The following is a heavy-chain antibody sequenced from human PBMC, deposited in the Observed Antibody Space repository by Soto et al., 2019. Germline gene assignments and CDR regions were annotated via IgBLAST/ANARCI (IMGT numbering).Heavy chain of an antibody. CDR2: IYSGGST. J-gene: IGHJ4*02. D-gene: IGHD2-21*02. CDR1: GFTFSNDW. V-gene: IGHV3-66*01. CDR3: ARESDLGLYFDY. Sequence: PGGSLRLSCAASGFTFSNDWINWVRQVPGKGLEWVSVIYSGGSTYYADSGKGRFTISRDNSKNTLYLQMNSLRAEDTAVYYCARESDLGLYFDYWGQGTLVTVSS.